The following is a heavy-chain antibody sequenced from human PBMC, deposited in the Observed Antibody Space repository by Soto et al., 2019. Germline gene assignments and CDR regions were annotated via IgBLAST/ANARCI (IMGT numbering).Heavy chain of an antibody. J-gene: IGHJ4*02. V-gene: IGHV4-61*08. CDR2: ISFTGST. Sequence: QVQLRESGPGLVKPLETLSLSCTVSGGSVTSGGYYWSWIRRPPGKGLEWIGYISFTGSTNYNPSLKSRVTISIDTPKNQFSLNLSSVTAADTAVYYCARDYPVGATTNFDSWGQGTLVTVSS. CDR3: ARDYPVGATTNFDS. CDR1: GGSVTSGGYY. D-gene: IGHD1-26*01.